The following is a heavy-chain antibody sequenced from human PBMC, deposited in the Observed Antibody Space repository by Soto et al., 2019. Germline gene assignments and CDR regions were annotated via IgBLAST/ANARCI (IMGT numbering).Heavy chain of an antibody. D-gene: IGHD6-13*01. V-gene: IGHV1-69*19. CDR3: ASGGTSGWLKGAYDV. Sequence: QVQLVQSGAEVKKPGSSVKVSCKASGGTLNKHAITWVRRAPGQGLEWLGGIIPMFGIPNYPQKFQGRVTITADGSTNTSNMKLHSRRSDHTAVYYCASGGTSGWLKGAYDVGGQGTMVTVSS. CDR2: IIPMFGIP. CDR1: GGTLNKHA. J-gene: IGHJ3*01.